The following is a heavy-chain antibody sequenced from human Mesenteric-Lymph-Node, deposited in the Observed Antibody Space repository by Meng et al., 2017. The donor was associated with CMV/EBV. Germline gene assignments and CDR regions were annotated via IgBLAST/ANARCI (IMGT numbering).Heavy chain of an antibody. CDR3: ARHYFSSTFYSVDY. J-gene: IGHJ4*02. V-gene: IGHV5-51*01. Sequence: GGSLRPSCKGSGYSSISYWIAWVRQTPGKGLEWMGIIYPGDSDTSYSPSFQGQVTISAEKSINTAYLQWSSLKASDTAMYYCARHYFSSTFYSVDYWGQGTLVTVSS. CDR2: IYPGDSDT. CDR1: GYSSISYW. D-gene: IGHD2/OR15-2a*01.